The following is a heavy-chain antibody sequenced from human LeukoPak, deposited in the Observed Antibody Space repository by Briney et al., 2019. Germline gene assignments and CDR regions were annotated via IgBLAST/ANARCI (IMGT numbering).Heavy chain of an antibody. CDR3: ARDDVDTAMPDLRD. CDR1: GYTFTSYG. D-gene: IGHD5-18*01. Sequence: ASVKVSCKASGYTFTSYGISWVRQAPGQGLEWMGWISAYNGNTNYAQKLQGRVTMTTDTSTSTAYMELRSLRSDDTAVYYCARDDVDTAMPDLRDWGQGTLVTVSS. CDR2: ISAYNGNT. J-gene: IGHJ4*02. V-gene: IGHV1-18*01.